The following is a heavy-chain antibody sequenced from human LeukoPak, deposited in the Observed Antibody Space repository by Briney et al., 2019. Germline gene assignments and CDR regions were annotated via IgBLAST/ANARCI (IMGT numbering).Heavy chain of an antibody. CDR1: GFNFRGYN. J-gene: IGHJ4*02. V-gene: IGHV3-23*01. CDR3: AKGVSSIAARPIDY. Sequence: GGSLRLSCAASGFNFRGYNMNWVRQAPGKGLEWVSAISGSGGSTYYADSVKGRFTISRDNSKNTLYLQMNSLRAEDTAVYYCAKGVSSIAARPIDYWGQGTLVTVSS. D-gene: IGHD6-6*01. CDR2: ISGSGGST.